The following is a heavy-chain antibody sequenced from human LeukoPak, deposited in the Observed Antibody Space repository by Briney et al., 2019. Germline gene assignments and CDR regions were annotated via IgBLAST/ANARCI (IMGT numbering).Heavy chain of an antibody. V-gene: IGHV3-30*02. Sequence: GGSLRLSCAASGFTFSSYGMHWVRQAPGKGLEWVAFIRYDGSNKYYADSVKGRFTISRDNSKNTLYLQMNSLRAEDTAVYYCAKDLYDFWSGYAYNWFDPWGQGTLVTVSS. D-gene: IGHD3-3*01. CDR3: AKDLYDFWSGYAYNWFDP. CDR2: IRYDGSNK. CDR1: GFTFSSYG. J-gene: IGHJ5*02.